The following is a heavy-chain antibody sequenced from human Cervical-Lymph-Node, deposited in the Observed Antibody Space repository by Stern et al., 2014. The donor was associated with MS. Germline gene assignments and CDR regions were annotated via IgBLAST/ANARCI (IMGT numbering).Heavy chain of an antibody. D-gene: IGHD1-7*01. CDR3: ARDYGTV. V-gene: IGHV3-66*01. CDR2: IYSGGST. CDR1: GFSVSNNY. Sequence: EVQLVESGGGLVQPGGSLRLSCAVSGFSVSNNYMSWVRQAPGKGLEWVSLIYSGGSTFHADSLKGRFTISRDNSKNTLYLQMNSLRVEDTAVYYCARDYGTVWGQGTLVTVSS. J-gene: IGHJ4*02.